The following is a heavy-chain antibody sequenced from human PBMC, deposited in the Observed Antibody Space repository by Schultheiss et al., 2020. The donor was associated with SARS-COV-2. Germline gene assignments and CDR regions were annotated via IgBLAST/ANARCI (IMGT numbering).Heavy chain of an antibody. Sequence: GGSLRLSCAASGFSLSTYAMHWVRQAPGKGLEWVAVISYDGSNKYYADPVKGRFTISRDNSKNTLYLQMNSLRAEDTAVYYCAKSGLPYFDRVTFDYWGQGPRVTVSS. J-gene: IGHJ4*02. CDR2: ISYDGSNK. CDR3: AKSGLPYFDRVTFDY. D-gene: IGHD3-9*01. CDR1: GFSLSTYA. V-gene: IGHV3-30*07.